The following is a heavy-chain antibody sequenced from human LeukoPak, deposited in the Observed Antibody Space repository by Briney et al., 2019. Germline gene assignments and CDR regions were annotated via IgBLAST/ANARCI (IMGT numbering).Heavy chain of an antibody. V-gene: IGHV3-30*04. Sequence: AGGSLRLSCAASGFTFSNYAMHWVRQAPGKGLEWVAFISYHGNNEHYADSVKGRFTISRDNSKNMLYLQMNSLRAEDTALYYCARDLFWGQGTLVTVPS. CDR1: GFTFSNYA. CDR3: ARDLF. CDR2: ISYHGNNE. J-gene: IGHJ4*02.